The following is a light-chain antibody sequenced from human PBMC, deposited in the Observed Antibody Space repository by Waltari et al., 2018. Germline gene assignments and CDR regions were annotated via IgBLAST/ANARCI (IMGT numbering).Light chain of an antibody. Sequence: DIQMTQSPSSVSASVGDRVTITCRPSQGISSWLAWYQQKPGKGPNLLIFAASNLQSGVPSRFSGSGSGTDFTLTISGLQPEDSATYFCQQGSSFPPTFGQGTKVEIK. CDR3: QQGSSFPPT. CDR1: QGISSW. J-gene: IGKJ1*01. CDR2: AAS. V-gene: IGKV1-12*01.